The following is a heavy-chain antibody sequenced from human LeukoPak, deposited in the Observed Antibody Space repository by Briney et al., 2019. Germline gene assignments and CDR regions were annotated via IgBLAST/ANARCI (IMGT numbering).Heavy chain of an antibody. J-gene: IGHJ5*02. CDR1: GGSISSYY. D-gene: IGHD3-10*01. Sequence: KTSETLSLTCTVSGGSISSYYWSWIRQPPGKGLEWIGYIYYSGSTNYNPSLKSRVTISIDTSKNQFSLKLASVTAADTAVYYCATGEDCGSGTWGQGIMVTVSS. CDR2: IYYSGST. CDR3: ATGEDCGSGT. V-gene: IGHV4-59*01.